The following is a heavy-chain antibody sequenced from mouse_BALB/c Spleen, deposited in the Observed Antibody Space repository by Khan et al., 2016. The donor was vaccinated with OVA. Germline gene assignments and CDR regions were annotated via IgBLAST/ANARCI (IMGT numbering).Heavy chain of an antibody. CDR2: INPNNGGT. D-gene: IGHD2-1*01. CDR1: GYTFTDYF. J-gene: IGHJ3*01. Sequence: VQLQQSGPELVKPGASVKISCKASGYTFTDYFMDWVKQSPGKSLEWIGDINPNNGGTIYNQKFNAKATLTVDKSSSTAYMELSSLTSEDTAVYYCARPGYGTLAYWGQGTLVTVSS. V-gene: IGHV1-18*01. CDR3: ARPGYGTLAY.